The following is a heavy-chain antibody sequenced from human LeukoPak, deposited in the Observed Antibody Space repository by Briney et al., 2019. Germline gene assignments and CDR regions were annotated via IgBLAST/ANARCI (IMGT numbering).Heavy chain of an antibody. V-gene: IGHV4-4*07. J-gene: IGHJ4*02. CDR2: INTSGTT. CDR3: ARGGGYSSSGSCYSFDY. Sequence: PSETLSLTCTVSGGSISSYYWSWIRQPAGKGLEWIGRINTSGTTNYNPSLKSRVTMSVDTSKNQFSLKLSSVTAADTAVYYCARGGGYSSSGSCYSFDYWGQGTLVTVSS. CDR1: GGSISSYY. D-gene: IGHD2-15*01.